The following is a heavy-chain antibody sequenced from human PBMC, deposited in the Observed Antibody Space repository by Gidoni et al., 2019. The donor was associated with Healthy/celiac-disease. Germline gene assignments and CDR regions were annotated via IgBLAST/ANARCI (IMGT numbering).Heavy chain of an antibody. CDR3: AREISGIAVAGLDY. CDR2: IYHSGST. D-gene: IGHD6-19*01. CDR1: GYSLSSGYY. V-gene: IGHV4-38-2*02. Sequence: QVQLQESGPGLVKPSETLSLTCAVSGYSLSSGYYWGWIRQPPGKGLEWIGSIYHSGSTYYNPSLKSRVTISVDTSKNQFSLKLSSVTAADTAVYYCAREISGIAVAGLDYWGQGTLVTVSS. J-gene: IGHJ4*02.